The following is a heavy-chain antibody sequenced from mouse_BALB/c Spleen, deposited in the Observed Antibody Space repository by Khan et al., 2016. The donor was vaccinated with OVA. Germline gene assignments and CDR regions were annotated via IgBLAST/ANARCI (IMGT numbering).Heavy chain of an antibody. Sequence: QVQLKESGPGLVAPSQSLSITCTVSGFSLTTYGIHWVRQPPGKGLEWMGVIWASGTTNYNSALMSRLSISKDNSKSQVFLKMNSLQTDDTAMYYFARDWYRYFDVWGAGTTVTVSS. CDR2: IWASGTT. J-gene: IGHJ1*01. CDR1: GFSLTTYG. CDR3: ARDWYRYFDV. V-gene: IGHV2-9*02.